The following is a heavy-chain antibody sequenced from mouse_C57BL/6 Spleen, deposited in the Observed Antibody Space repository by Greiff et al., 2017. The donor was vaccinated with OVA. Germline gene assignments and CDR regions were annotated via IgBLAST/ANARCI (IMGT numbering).Heavy chain of an antibody. J-gene: IGHJ1*03. V-gene: IGHV1-50*01. CDR2: IDPSDSYT. CDR1: GYTFTSYW. Sequence: QVQLQQPGAELVKPGASVKLSCKASGYTFTSYWMQWVKQRPGQGLEWIGEIDPSDSYTNYNQKFKGKATLTVDTSSSTAYMQLSSLTSEDSAVYYCARYPITTVIARYFDVWGTGTTVTVSS. D-gene: IGHD1-1*01. CDR3: ARYPITTVIARYFDV.